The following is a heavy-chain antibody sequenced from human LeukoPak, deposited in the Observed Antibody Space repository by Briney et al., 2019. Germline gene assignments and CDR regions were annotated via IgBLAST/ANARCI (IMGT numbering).Heavy chain of an antibody. D-gene: IGHD6-13*01. CDR2: INPNSGGT. Sequence: ASVKVYCNASGYTFTGHYMHCRRQCPGHVLELMRLINPNSGGTNYAQKFQGRVTMTRDTSISTAYMELSRLRSDDTAVYYCARDGGSSWYSEYYMDVWGKGTAVTISS. CDR1: GYTFTGHY. V-gene: IGHV1-2*06. J-gene: IGHJ6*03. CDR3: ARDGGSSWYSEYYMDV.